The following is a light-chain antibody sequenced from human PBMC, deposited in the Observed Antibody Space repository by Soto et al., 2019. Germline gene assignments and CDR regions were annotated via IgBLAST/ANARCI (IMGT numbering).Light chain of an antibody. J-gene: IGKJ2*01. Sequence: EIVMTQSPATLSVSPGERATLSCRASQSISSNLAWYQQKPGQAPRLLIYGASTRATGIPARFSGSGSGTEFPLAISRLQYEDFAVFYCQQYDDWPRTFGQGTRLEIK. CDR1: QSISSN. V-gene: IGKV3-15*01. CDR3: QQYDDWPRT. CDR2: GAS.